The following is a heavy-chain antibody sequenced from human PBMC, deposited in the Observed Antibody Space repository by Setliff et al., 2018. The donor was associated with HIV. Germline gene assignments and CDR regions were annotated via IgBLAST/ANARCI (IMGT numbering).Heavy chain of an antibody. D-gene: IGHD6-6*01. V-gene: IGHV4-61*09. Sequence: PSETLSLTCNVSGGSISSGNYYWSWIRLPAGKGLEWVGHIYTSGSTNYNPSLKSRVTILVDMSKNQFSLKLSSVTAADTAVYYCARVPSIAARPDGDYWGLGILVTVSS. CDR2: IYTSGST. CDR1: GGSISSGNYY. J-gene: IGHJ4*02. CDR3: ARVPSIAARPDGDY.